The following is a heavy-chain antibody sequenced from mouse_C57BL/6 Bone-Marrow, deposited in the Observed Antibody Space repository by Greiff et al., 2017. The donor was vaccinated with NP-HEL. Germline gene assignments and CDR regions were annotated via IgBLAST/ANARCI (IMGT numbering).Heavy chain of an antibody. V-gene: IGHV5-9*01. Sequence: EVKLMESGGGLVKPGGSLKLSCAASGFTFSSYTMSWVRQTPEKRLEWVATISGGGGNTYYPDSVKGRFTISRDNAKNTLYLQMSSLRSEDTALYYCARREITTVVATDYYAMDYWGQGTSVTVSS. CDR2: ISGGGGNT. D-gene: IGHD1-1*01. CDR3: ARREITTVVATDYYAMDY. J-gene: IGHJ4*01. CDR1: GFTFSSYT.